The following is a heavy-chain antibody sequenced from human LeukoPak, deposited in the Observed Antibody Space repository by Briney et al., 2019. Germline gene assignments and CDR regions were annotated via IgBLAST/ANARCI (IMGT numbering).Heavy chain of an antibody. J-gene: IGHJ4*02. CDR2: IRSIAYAGTT. CDR3: SRSQAYNFWSAYSFDY. CDR1: GFTFGDYA. D-gene: IGHD3-3*01. Sequence: PGRSLRLSCTASGFTFGDYAMNWFRQAPGKGLEWVGFIRSIAYAGTTEYAASVKGRFTISRDDSKSIAYLQMNSLTTEDTAVYYCSRSQAYNFWSAYSFDYWGQGTLVTVSS. V-gene: IGHV3-49*03.